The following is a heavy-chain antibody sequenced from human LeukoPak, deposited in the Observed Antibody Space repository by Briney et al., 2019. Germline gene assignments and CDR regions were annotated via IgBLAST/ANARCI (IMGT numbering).Heavy chain of an antibody. V-gene: IGHV3-15*01. D-gene: IGHD2-15*01. Sequence: GGSLRLSCAASGFTFSSAWVTWVRQAPGKGLEWGGGSKSKTDGGTTDYGAPVKGRFSISRDDSRSTLYLQMNSLKTEDTAVYYCATDGYCSGGSCYSYDNWGQGTLVTVSS. J-gene: IGHJ4*02. CDR1: GFTFSSAW. CDR2: SKSKTDGGTT. CDR3: ATDGYCSGGSCYSYDN.